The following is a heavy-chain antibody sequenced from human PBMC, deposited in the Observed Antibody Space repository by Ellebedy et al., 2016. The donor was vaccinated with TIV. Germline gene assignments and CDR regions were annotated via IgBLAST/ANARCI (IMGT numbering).Heavy chain of an antibody. CDR3: ARVVWQLPVSYAFDI. CDR2: IYYSGST. V-gene: IGHV4-4*02. Sequence: MPSETLSLTCAVSGGSISSSNWWSWVRQPPGKGLEWIGSIYYSGSTYYNPSLKSRVAISVDASKNQFSLKLTSVTAADTAVYYCARVVWQLPVSYAFDIWGQGTVVTVSS. D-gene: IGHD2-15*01. J-gene: IGHJ3*02. CDR1: GGSISSSNW.